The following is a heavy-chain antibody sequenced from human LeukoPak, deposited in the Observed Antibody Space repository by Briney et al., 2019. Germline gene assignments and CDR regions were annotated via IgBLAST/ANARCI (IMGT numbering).Heavy chain of an antibody. J-gene: IGHJ4*02. V-gene: IGHV3-30*18. CDR1: GFTFSSYG. D-gene: IGHD5-24*01. CDR2: ISYDGSNK. CDR3: AKGGYKEDPLLD. Sequence: GGSLRLSCAASGFTFSSYGMHWVRQAPGKGLEWVAVISYDGSNKYYADSVKGRFTISRDNSKNTLYLQMNSLRAEDTAVYYCAKGGYKEDPLLDWGQGTLVTVSS.